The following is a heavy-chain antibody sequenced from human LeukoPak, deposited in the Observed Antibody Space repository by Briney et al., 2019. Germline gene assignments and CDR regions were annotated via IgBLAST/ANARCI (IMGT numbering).Heavy chain of an antibody. Sequence: SETLSLTCTVSGGSISNKYWSWIRQPPGKGLEWIGYIYYSGSTNYNPSLKSRVTISVDKSKNQFSLKLNSVTAADTAVYYCARDYCTSTTCPNWFDPWGQGTLVTVSS. D-gene: IGHD2-2*01. J-gene: IGHJ5*02. CDR3: ARDYCTSTTCPNWFDP. CDR1: GGSISNKY. V-gene: IGHV4-59*12. CDR2: IYYSGST.